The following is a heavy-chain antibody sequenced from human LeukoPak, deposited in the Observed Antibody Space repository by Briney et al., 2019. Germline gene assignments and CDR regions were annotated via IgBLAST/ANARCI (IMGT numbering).Heavy chain of an antibody. CDR1: GYTFNSYG. D-gene: IGHD6-19*01. Sequence: ASVKVSCKASGYTFNSYGISWVRQAQGQGLDWLGWISGYNANTLYTHKFHDRVTMTTDSSTNTAYMELRSLRSDDTALYYCARERIAVAGNQGLVIDHWGQGTLVTVSS. V-gene: IGHV1-18*01. CDR2: ISGYNANT. J-gene: IGHJ4*02. CDR3: ARERIAVAGNQGLVIDH.